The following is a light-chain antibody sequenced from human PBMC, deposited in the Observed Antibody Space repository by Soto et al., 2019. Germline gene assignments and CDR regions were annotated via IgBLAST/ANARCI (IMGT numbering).Light chain of an antibody. J-gene: IGKJ2*01. Sequence: DIVLTQFPATLSLSPGERATLSCRASQRVSSYLAWYQRKPGQAPRLLIYDISNRAPGIPARFIGSGSGTDFTPTISSLEPKDSAVYYCQQRSAWPRNTFGQGTKLEIK. CDR2: DIS. CDR1: QRVSSY. CDR3: QQRSAWPRNT. V-gene: IGKV3-11*01.